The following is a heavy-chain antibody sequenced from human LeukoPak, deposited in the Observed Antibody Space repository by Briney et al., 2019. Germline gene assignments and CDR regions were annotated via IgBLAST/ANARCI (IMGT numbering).Heavy chain of an antibody. CDR3: ARDASLYYDILTGYYNKAFDI. J-gene: IGHJ3*02. D-gene: IGHD3-9*01. CDR1: GFTFSSYW. V-gene: IGHV3-74*01. Sequence: GGSLRLSCAASGFTFSSYWMHWVRQAPGKGLVWVSRINSDESITRYADSVKGRITISRDNAKNTLYLQMNSLRAEDTAVYYCARDASLYYDILTGYYNKAFDIWGQGTMVTVSS. CDR2: INSDESIT.